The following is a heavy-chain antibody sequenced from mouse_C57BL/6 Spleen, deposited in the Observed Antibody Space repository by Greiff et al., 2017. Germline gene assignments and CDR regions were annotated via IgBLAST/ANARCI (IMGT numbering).Heavy chain of an antibody. J-gene: IGHJ4*01. D-gene: IGHD2-4*01. CDR3: TRSGGELFYDYVYAMDY. CDR1: GYTFTSYW. V-gene: IGHV1-5*01. Sequence: EVQLQQSGTVLARPGASVKMSCKTSGYTFTSYWMHWVKQRPGQGLEWIGAIYPGNSDTSYNQKFKGKAKLTAVTSASTAYMELSSLTNEDSAVYYCTRSGGELFYDYVYAMDYWGQGTSVTVSS. CDR2: IYPGNSDT.